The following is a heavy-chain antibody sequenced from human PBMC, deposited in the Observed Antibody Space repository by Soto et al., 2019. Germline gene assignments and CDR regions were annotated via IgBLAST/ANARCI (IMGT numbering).Heavy chain of an antibody. CDR2: IFHSGST. J-gene: IGHJ4*02. CDR3: ARVYSGSYSDS. CDR1: CASIRRTNW. D-gene: IGHD1-26*01. Sequence: SETLSLTCAVACASIRRTNWRGWGRHPAGKGLEWIGEIFHSGSTNYNPSLKTRLTISVDKSKNQFSLKLSSVTAADTAVYYCARVYSGSYSDSWGRGTLVTVSS. V-gene: IGHV4-4*02.